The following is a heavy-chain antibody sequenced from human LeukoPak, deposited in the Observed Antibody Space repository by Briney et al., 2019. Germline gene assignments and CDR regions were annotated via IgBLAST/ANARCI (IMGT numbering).Heavy chain of an antibody. Sequence: SETLSLTCAVYGGSFSGYYWSWIRQPPGKGLEWIGYIYYSGSTNYNPSLKSRVTISVDTSKNQFSLKLSSVTAADTAVYYCAQGYCSGGDCYSLDYWGQGTLVTVSS. CDR3: AQGYCSGGDCYSLDY. D-gene: IGHD2-15*01. CDR1: GGSFSGYY. J-gene: IGHJ4*02. CDR2: IYYSGST. V-gene: IGHV4-59*01.